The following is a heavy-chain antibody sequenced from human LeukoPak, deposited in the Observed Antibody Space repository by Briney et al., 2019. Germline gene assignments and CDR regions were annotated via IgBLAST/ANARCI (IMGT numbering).Heavy chain of an antibody. D-gene: IGHD5-12*01. Sequence: GGSLRLSCAVSEFSFSRFGMTWVRQAPGKGLEWVSSISSSSSDIYYVDSVKGRFTISRDNSKNSLYLQMNSLKAEDTAVYYCATGYSGYHSNYYYTDVWGKGTTVTVSS. CDR1: EFSFSRFG. CDR2: ISSSSSDI. V-gene: IGHV3-21*01. CDR3: ATGYSGYHSNYYYTDV. J-gene: IGHJ6*03.